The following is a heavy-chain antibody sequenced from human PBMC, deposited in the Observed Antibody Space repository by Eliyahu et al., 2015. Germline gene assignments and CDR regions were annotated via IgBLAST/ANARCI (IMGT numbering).Heavy chain of an antibody. Sequence: LEWMGGIIPIFGTANHAQKFQGRVTITADKSTSTAYMELSSLRSEDTAVYYCARDKTPYTTGWYLYGMDVWGQGTPVTVSS. J-gene: IGHJ6*02. CDR2: IIPIFGTA. D-gene: IGHD6-19*01. CDR3: ARDKTPYTTGWYLYGMDV. V-gene: IGHV1-69*06.